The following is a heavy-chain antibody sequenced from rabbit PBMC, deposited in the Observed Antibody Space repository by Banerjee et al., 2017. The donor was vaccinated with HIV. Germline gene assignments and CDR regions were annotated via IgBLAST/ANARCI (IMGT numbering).Heavy chain of an antibody. D-gene: IGHD4-1*01. CDR3: ARDLAGVIGWNFNL. J-gene: IGHJ4*01. CDR2: IYIGGSGSN. CDR1: GSDISSSYW. Sequence: QSLEESGGDLVTPGGTLTLTCTASGSDISSSYWICWVRQAPGKGLEWIGCIYIGGSGSNLYASWAKGRFTISKTSSTTVTLQMTSLTAADTATYLCARDLAGVIGWNFNLWGQGTLVTVS. V-gene: IGHV1S40*01.